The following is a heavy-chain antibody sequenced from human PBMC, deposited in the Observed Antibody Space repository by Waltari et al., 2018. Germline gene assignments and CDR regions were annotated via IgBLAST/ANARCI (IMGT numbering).Heavy chain of an antibody. CDR2: IYYSGTT. D-gene: IGHD3-3*01. CDR3: ARQLRFVDWIPRYFDS. J-gene: IGHJ4*02. Sequence: QMELQESGPRLVKPSETLSLTCNVSGDSISGSRNYWAWLRQPPGKNLQWIGSIYYSGTTYYNPSLKGRSAMSVDTSRNQFSLNVNSVTAADTGIYYCARQLRFVDWIPRYFDSWGRGTLATVSS. V-gene: IGHV4-39*01. CDR1: GDSISGSRNY.